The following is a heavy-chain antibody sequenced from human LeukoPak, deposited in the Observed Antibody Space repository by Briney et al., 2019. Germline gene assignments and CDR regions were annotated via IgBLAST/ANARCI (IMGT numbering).Heavy chain of an antibody. CDR2: INPNSGGT. D-gene: IGHD2-2*01. CDR1: GYTFTGYY. J-gene: IGHJ4*02. V-gene: IGHV1-2*06. CDR3: ARDRYCSSTSCLYYFDY. Sequence: ASVKVSCKASGYTFTGYYMHWVRQAPGQGLEWMGRINPNSGGTNYAQKFQGRVTMTRDTSISTAYMELSSLRSEDTAVYYCARDRYCSSTSCLYYFDYWGQGTLVTVSS.